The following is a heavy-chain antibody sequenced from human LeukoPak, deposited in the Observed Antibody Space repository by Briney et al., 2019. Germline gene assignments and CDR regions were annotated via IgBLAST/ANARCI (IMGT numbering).Heavy chain of an antibody. Sequence: GGSLRLSCAASGFTFSSYWMSWVRQAPGKGLEWVANIKQDRSEKYYVDSVKGRFTISRDNAKNSLYLQMNSLRHEDTAVYYCAKARGDLWKGYYDMDVWGQGTTVIVSS. CDR2: IKQDRSEK. CDR1: GFTFSSYW. D-gene: IGHD3-3*01. V-gene: IGHV3-7*03. J-gene: IGHJ6*02. CDR3: AKARGDLWKGYYDMDV.